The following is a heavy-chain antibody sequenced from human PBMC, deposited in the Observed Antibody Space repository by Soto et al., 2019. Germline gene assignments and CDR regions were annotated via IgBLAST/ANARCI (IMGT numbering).Heavy chain of an antibody. V-gene: IGHV3-66*01. CDR2: SYSCGST. Sequence: GGSLRLSCAASGFTVSSNYMSWVRQAPGKGLEWVSVSYSCGSTYYADSVKGRFPISRDNSKNTLYLQMNSLIAEDTGVQYCATSLYHGGIQHLDYWGQGTLVTVSS. CDR3: ATSLYHGGIQHLDY. CDR1: GFTVSSNY. D-gene: IGHD2-2*02. J-gene: IGHJ4*02.